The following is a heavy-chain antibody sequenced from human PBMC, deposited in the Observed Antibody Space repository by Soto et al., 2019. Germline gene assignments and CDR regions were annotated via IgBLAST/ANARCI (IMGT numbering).Heavy chain of an antibody. V-gene: IGHV3-21*01. CDR1: GFTFSSYS. Sequence: EVQLVESGGGLVKPGGSLRLSCAASGFTFSSYSMNWVRQAPGKGLEWVSSISSSSSYIYYADSVKGRFTISRDNAKNSLYLQMNSLRAEDTAVYYCARKYWNDDYYYYGMDVWGQGTTVTVSS. D-gene: IGHD1-1*01. CDR2: ISSSSSYI. CDR3: ARKYWNDDYYYYGMDV. J-gene: IGHJ6*02.